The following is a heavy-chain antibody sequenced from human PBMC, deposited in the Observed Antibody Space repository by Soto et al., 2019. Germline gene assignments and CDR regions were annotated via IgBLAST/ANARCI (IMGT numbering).Heavy chain of an antibody. CDR3: ARRFISVATGSFDY. J-gene: IGHJ4*02. CDR2: IYYSGST. D-gene: IGHD5-12*01. Sequence: PSETLSLTCTVSGGSISSYYWSWIRQPPGKGLEWIGYIYYSGSTNYNPSLKSRVTISVDTSKNQFSLKLSSVTAADTAVYYCARRFISVATGSFDYWGQGTLVNGSS. CDR1: GGSISSYY. V-gene: IGHV4-59*08.